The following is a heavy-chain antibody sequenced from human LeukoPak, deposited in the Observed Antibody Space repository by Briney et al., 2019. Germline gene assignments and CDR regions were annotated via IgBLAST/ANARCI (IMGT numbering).Heavy chain of an antibody. CDR2: IKQDGSEK. J-gene: IGHJ3*02. Sequence: GGSLRLSCAASGFTFSSYWMSWVRQAPGKGLEWVANIKQDGSEKYYVDSVKGRFTISRDNTKNSLYLQMNSLRAEDTAVYYCAKDKDRITMIVVVITGAFDIWGQGTMVTVSS. CDR3: AKDKDRITMIVVVITGAFDI. V-gene: IGHV3-7*03. CDR1: GFTFSSYW. D-gene: IGHD3-22*01.